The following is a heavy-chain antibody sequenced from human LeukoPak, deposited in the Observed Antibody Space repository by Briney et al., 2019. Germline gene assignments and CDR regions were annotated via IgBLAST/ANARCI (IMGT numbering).Heavy chain of an antibody. CDR2: IKQDESEK. Sequence: GGSLRLSCAASGLTFSRYWMSWVRQAPGKGLEWVANIKQDESEKYYVDSVKGRFTISRDNAKNSLYLQMNSLRAEDTAVYYCARKEGVIDYWGQGTLVTVSS. CDR3: ARKEGVIDY. J-gene: IGHJ4*02. V-gene: IGHV3-7*01. D-gene: IGHD3-10*01. CDR1: GLTFSRYW.